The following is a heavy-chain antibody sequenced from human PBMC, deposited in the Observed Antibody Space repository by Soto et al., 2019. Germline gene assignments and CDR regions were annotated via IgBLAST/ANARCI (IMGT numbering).Heavy chain of an antibody. CDR3: AKYNDYVWGSYRNPLDY. V-gene: IGHV3-23*01. Sequence: PGGSLRLSCAASGFTFSSYSMSWVRQAPGKGLEWVSTISGSGGSTYYADSVKGRFTISRDNSKNTLYLQMNSLRAGDTAVYYCAKYNDYVWGSYRNPLDYWGQGTLVTVSS. D-gene: IGHD3-16*02. CDR2: ISGSGGST. CDR1: GFTFSSYS. J-gene: IGHJ4*02.